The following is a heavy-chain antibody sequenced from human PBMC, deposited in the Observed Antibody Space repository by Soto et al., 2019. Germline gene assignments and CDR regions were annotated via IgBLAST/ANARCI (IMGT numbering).Heavy chain of an antibody. CDR2: IWYDGSHK. Sequence: QVQLAESGGGVVQPGVSLRLSCAASGFTFNTYGMHWVRQAPGKGLEWVAVIWYDGSHKYYADSVKGRFTISRDNSKNTLYLQMSSLGAEDTAMYYCARDNPRDGLFDYWGQGTLVTVSS. CDR3: ARDNPRDGLFDY. CDR1: GFTFNTYG. J-gene: IGHJ4*02. V-gene: IGHV3-33*01.